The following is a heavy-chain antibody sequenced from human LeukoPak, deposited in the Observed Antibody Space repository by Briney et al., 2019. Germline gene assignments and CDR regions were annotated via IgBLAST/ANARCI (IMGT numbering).Heavy chain of an antibody. CDR3: ARDRNTDFWSGYYTNYCDY. Sequence: GGSLRLSCAASGFTFSNYAMNWIRQTPTKGLEWLAAISTDGNNQNYADSVKGRFTISRDNAKNSLYLQMNSLRAEDTAVYYCARDRNTDFWSGYYTNYCDYWGQGTLVTVSS. CDR2: ISTDGNNQ. V-gene: IGHV3-30*04. CDR1: GFTFSNYA. J-gene: IGHJ4*02. D-gene: IGHD3-3*01.